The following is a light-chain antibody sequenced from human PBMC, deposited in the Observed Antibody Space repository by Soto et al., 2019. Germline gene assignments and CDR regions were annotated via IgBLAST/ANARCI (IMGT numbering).Light chain of an antibody. J-gene: IGKJ4*01. Sequence: ESVLTQSPGTLSLSPGERATLSCRASQSVITYLAWYQQKPGQAPRLLIYGASSRATGIPDRFSGSRSGTDFTLTISRLEPEDVAVYYCQQYGSTPLTFGGGTKVDIK. CDR3: QQYGSTPLT. CDR2: GAS. V-gene: IGKV3-20*01. CDR1: QSVITY.